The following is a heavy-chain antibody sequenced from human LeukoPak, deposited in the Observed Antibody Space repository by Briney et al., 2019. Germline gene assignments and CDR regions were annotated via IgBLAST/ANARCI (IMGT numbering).Heavy chain of an antibody. J-gene: IGHJ6*02. CDR3: ARGRSNYYGMDV. D-gene: IGHD1-26*01. CDR1: DGSINSYY. V-gene: IGHV4-59*01. Sequence: SETLSLTCSVSDGSINSYYWNWIRRPPGKGLEWIGYIYYNGNTNYSPSLKNRVTMSVDTSKNLFSLKVSSVTAADTAVYYCARGRSNYYGMDVWGQGTTVTVSS. CDR2: IYYNGNT.